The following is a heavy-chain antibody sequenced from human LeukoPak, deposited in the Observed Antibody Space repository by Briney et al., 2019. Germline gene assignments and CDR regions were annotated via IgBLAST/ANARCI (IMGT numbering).Heavy chain of an antibody. D-gene: IGHD4-17*01. J-gene: IGHJ5*02. CDR3: AREGNDDYGDYASVWFDP. V-gene: IGHV1-2*02. CDR2: INPNSGGT. CDR1: GYTFIGYY. Sequence: ASVKVSCKASGYTFIGYYIHWVRQAPGQGLEWMGWINPNSGGTNYPQKFQGRVTMTRDTSISTAYMELSRLKSDDTAVYFCAREGNDDYGDYASVWFDPWGQGTLVTVSS.